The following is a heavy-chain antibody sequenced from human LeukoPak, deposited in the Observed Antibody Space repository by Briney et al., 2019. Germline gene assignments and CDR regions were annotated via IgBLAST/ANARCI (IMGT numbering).Heavy chain of an antibody. CDR3: ARPATFYGSGGYFFDY. J-gene: IGHJ4*02. Sequence: PGGSLRLSCAASGFTFSSYSMNWVRQAPGKGLEWVSSISSSSSYIYYADSVKGRFTISRDNAKNSLYLQMNSLRAEDTAVYYCARPATFYGSGGYFFDYWGQGTLVTVSS. V-gene: IGHV3-21*04. CDR1: GFTFSSYS. CDR2: ISSSSSYI. D-gene: IGHD3-10*01.